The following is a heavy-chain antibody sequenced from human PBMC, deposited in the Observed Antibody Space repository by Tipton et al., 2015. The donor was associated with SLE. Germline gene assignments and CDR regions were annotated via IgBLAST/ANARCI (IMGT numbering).Heavy chain of an antibody. CDR1: GFTFSSYA. D-gene: IGHD2-2*01. CDR3: ASGYVPAAVDY. V-gene: IGHV3-30*04. CDR2: ISYDGSNK. J-gene: IGHJ4*01. Sequence: SLRLSCAASGFTFSSYAMHWVRQAPGKGLEWVAVISYDGSNKYYADSVKGRFTISRDNSKNTLYLQMNNLRAEDTAVYYCASGYVPAAVDYCGHGTLVTVSS.